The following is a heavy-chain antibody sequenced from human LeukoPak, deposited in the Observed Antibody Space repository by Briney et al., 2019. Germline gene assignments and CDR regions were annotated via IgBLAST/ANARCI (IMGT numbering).Heavy chain of an antibody. CDR3: ARSREHKYEVDY. D-gene: IGHD1/OR15-1a*01. Sequence: PGGSLRLSCAASGFTFSNAWMSWVRQAPGKGLEWVSVLYSGGSTYYADSVKGRFTISRDNSKNTLYLQMNSLRAEDTAVYYCARSREHKYEVDYWGQGTLVTVSS. CDR1: GFTFSNAW. J-gene: IGHJ4*02. V-gene: IGHV3-53*01. CDR2: LYSGGST.